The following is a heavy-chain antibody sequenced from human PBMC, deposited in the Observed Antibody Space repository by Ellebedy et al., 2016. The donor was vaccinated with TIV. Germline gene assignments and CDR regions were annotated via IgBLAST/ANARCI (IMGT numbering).Heavy chain of an antibody. J-gene: IGHJ4*02. CDR3: AGGRADAWELLAY. Sequence: SETLSLXXTDSGGSITTHYWTWIRQPAGKGLEWIGRMHTSGSTYYNPSLKSRVTISVDTSKNQFSLKLTSVTAADTAVYYCAGGRADAWELLAYWGQGTLATVSS. V-gene: IGHV4-4*07. CDR1: GGSITTHY. CDR2: MHTSGST. D-gene: IGHD1-26*01.